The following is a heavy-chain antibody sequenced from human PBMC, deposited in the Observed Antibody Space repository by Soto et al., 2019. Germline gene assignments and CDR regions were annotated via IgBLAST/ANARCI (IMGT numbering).Heavy chain of an antibody. CDR1: GCSISSGGYY. V-gene: IGHV4-31*03. Sequence: PSETLSLTCTVSGCSISSGGYYLSWIRQHPGKGLEWIGYIYYSGSTYYNPSLKSRVTISVDTSKNQFSLKLSSVTAADTAVYYCARESPLLYYMDVWGKGTTVTVSS. CDR2: IYYSGST. D-gene: IGHD1-26*01. J-gene: IGHJ6*03. CDR3: ARESPLLYYMDV.